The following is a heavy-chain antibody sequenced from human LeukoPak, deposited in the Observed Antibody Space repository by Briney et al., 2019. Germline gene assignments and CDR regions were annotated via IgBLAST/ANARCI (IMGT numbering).Heavy chain of an antibody. V-gene: IGHV1-24*01. CDR3: AMGKYHLLSNWFYP. CDR1: GYSLTELS. CDR2: FDPEDGET. D-gene: IGHD2-2*01. J-gene: IGHJ5*02. Sequence: ASVKVSCKVSGYSLTELSMHWVRQAPGKGLEWMGSFDPEDGETIYAQKFQGRVTMTEDTSTDTAYMELSSLRSDDTAVYYCAMGKYHLLSNWFYPWGQGTLVTVSS.